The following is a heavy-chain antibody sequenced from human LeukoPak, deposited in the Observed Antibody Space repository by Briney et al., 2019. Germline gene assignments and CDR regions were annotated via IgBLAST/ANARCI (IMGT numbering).Heavy chain of an antibody. Sequence: SQTLSLTCTVSGVSMSTYYWSWIRQSPGKGLEWLAYIHYSGSTNTNPSLKGRLAISIDTSKNQFSLKVNSVTAADTAVYYCARDIYGSGYGFFDYWGQGTPVTVSS. CDR2: IHYSGST. CDR3: ARDIYGSGYGFFDY. V-gene: IGHV4-59*01. D-gene: IGHD3-10*01. J-gene: IGHJ4*02. CDR1: GVSMSTYY.